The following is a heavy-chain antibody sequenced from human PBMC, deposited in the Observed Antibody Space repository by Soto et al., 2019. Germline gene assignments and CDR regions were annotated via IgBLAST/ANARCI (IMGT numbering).Heavy chain of an antibody. D-gene: IGHD3-16*01. CDR3: ARWGVWGPDANYYGMDV. Sequence: GASVKVSCKASGYTFTGYYMHWVRQAPGQGLEWMGWINPNSGGTNYAQKFQGRVTMTRDTSISTAYMELSRLRSDDTAVYYCARWGVWGPDANYYGMDVWGQGTAVTVSS. CDR2: INPNSGGT. J-gene: IGHJ6*02. CDR1: GYTFTGYY. V-gene: IGHV1-2*02.